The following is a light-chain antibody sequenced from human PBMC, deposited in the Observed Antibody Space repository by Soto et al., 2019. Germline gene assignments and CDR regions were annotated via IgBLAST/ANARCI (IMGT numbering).Light chain of an antibody. CDR3: SSYAGSKNVV. Sequence: QSALTQPPSASGSPGQSVTISCTGTSSDVGSYNYVSWYQQHPGQAPKLIIYEVSKRPSGVPDRFSGSKSGNTASLTVSGLQAEVEADYYCSSYAGSKNVVFGGGTKVTVL. J-gene: IGLJ2*01. CDR1: SSDVGSYNY. V-gene: IGLV2-8*01. CDR2: EVS.